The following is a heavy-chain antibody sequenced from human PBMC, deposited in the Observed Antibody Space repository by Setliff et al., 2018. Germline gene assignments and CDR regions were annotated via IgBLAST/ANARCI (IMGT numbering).Heavy chain of an antibody. D-gene: IGHD2-21*01. CDR3: ARAQVVFAISAPAWYFEI. Sequence: SETLSLTCNVSGVSFSSTTFYWAWIRQSPGKGLEWIGSVSFFGSAYYNPSLKSRASLSVDTSEKQLSLTLNSVTVADTAVYYCARAQVVFAISAPAWYFEIWGRGTQVTVSS. CDR2: VSFFGSA. J-gene: IGHJ2*01. CDR1: GVSFSSTTFY. V-gene: IGHV4-39*07.